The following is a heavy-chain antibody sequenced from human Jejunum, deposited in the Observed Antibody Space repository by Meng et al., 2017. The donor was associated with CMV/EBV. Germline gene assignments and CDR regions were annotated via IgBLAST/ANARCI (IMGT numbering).Heavy chain of an antibody. Sequence: DYYMHRVRQAPGQGLEWMGWINPDSGATNYAQKLQGRVTMTRDTSIRTAYMELSSLTSDDTAMYFCARDQDIVILPAAPYNYFDPWGQGTLVTVSS. V-gene: IGHV1-2*02. CDR1: DYY. CDR3: ARDQDIVILPAAPYNYFDP. CDR2: INPDSGAT. J-gene: IGHJ5*02. D-gene: IGHD2-2*01.